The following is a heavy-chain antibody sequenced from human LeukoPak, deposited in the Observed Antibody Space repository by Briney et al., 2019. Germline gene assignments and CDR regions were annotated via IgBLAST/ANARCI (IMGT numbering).Heavy chain of an antibody. D-gene: IGHD1-26*01. Sequence: GGSLRLSCAASEFTFSDYYMSWIRQAPGKGLEWVSYISSGGTITHYADSVKGRFTISRDNAKNSLFLQMNSLRVEDTAVYYCARAGDRQWKLLQDFDYWGQGTLVTVYS. J-gene: IGHJ4*02. CDR2: ISSGGTIT. CDR3: ARAGDRQWKLLQDFDY. V-gene: IGHV3-11*04. CDR1: EFTFSDYY.